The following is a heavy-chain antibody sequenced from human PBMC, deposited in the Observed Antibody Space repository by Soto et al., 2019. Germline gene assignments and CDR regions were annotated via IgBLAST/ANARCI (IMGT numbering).Heavy chain of an antibody. CDR2: IKHDGSVQ. J-gene: IGHJ4*02. D-gene: IGHD4-4*01. Sequence: PGGSLRLSCEASGFTFSGYWMSWVRQAPGKGLEWVADIKHDGSVQYYVDSVKGRFTISRDNAKKLLYLQMNGLRAEGTALYYCARAPYSNAWYRFDLWGQGTLVTVSS. CDR3: ARAPYSNAWYRFDL. CDR1: GFTFSGYW. V-gene: IGHV3-7*03.